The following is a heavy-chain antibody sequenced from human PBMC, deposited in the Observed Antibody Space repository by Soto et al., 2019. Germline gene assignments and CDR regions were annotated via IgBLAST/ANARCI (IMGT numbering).Heavy chain of an antibody. CDR1: VFTFSSYA. J-gene: IGHJ4*02. V-gene: IGHV3-30-3*01. CDR2: ISYDGSNK. Sequence: PGWSLRLSCASSVFTFSSYAMHWVRQAPGKGLEWVAVISYDGSNKYYADSVKGRFTISRDNSKNTLYLQMNSLRAEDTAVYYCASYTSIAVAGTGYDYWGQGTLVTVSS. CDR3: ASYTSIAVAGTGYDY. D-gene: IGHD6-19*01.